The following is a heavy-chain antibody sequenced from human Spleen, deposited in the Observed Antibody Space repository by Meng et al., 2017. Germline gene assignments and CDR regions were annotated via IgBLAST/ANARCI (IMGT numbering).Heavy chain of an antibody. J-gene: IGHJ4*02. Sequence: GESLKISCAASGFTFSTSILNWVRQAPGKGLEWVSSISSSSNYIYYADSVKGRFTISRDNAKNSLYLQMNSLRAEDTAVYYCARRGKLYSRPFDYWGQGTLVTVSS. V-gene: IGHV3-21*01. CDR1: GFTFSTSI. CDR2: ISSSSNYI. D-gene: IGHD2-21*01. CDR3: ARRGKLYSRPFDY.